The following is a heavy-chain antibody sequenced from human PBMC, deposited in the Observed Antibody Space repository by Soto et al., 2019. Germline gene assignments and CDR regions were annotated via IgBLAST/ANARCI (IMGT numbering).Heavy chain of an antibody. Sequence: QVQLQQWGAGLLKPSETLSLTCAVYGGSFRGYDWTWIRQPPGTGLEWIGEINHSGSTNYNPSLKRRVTISVDTSKNHFSLKRTAVTAADTAVYYCARDKITGPFDYWGQGTLVTVSS. CDR3: ARDKITGPFDY. D-gene: IGHD2-8*02. CDR2: INHSGST. V-gene: IGHV4-34*01. J-gene: IGHJ4*02. CDR1: GGSFRGYD.